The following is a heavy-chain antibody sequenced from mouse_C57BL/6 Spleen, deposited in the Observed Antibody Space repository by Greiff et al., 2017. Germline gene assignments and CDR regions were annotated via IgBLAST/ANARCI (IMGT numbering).Heavy chain of an antibody. CDR1: GYTFTDYN. CDR3: ARGSYGNYVGWFAY. V-gene: IGHV1-22*01. CDR2: INPNNGGT. Sequence: EVQLQQSGPELVKPGASVKMSCKASGYTFTDYNMHWVKQSHGKSLEWIGYINPNNGGTSYNQKFKGKATLTVNKSSSTAYMELRSLTSEDSAVYYCARGSYGNYVGWFAYWGQGTLVTVSA. D-gene: IGHD2-1*01. J-gene: IGHJ3*01.